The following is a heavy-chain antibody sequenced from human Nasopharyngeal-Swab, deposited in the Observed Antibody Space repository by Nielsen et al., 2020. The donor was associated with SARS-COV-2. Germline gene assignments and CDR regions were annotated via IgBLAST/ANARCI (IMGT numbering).Heavy chain of an antibody. Sequence: RQAPGKGLEWIEYIYYSGSTYYNPSLKSRVTISVDTSKNQFSLKLSSVTAADTAVYYCARVSRYYYMDVWGKGTTVTVSS. CDR2: IYYSGST. J-gene: IGHJ6*03. V-gene: IGHV4-31*02. CDR3: ARVSRYYYMDV.